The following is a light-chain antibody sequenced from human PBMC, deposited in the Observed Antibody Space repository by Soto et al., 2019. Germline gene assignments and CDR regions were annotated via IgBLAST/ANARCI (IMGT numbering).Light chain of an antibody. Sequence: QSALTQPPSASGSPGQSVTISCTGTSSDVGGYNFVSWYQQHPGKAPQLIIYEVTKRPSGVPDRFSGSKSGNTASLTVSGLQAEYEADYYFSSYAANNNYVFGSGTKLTVL. CDR1: SSDVGGYNF. J-gene: IGLJ1*01. V-gene: IGLV2-8*01. CDR3: SSYAANNNYV. CDR2: EVT.